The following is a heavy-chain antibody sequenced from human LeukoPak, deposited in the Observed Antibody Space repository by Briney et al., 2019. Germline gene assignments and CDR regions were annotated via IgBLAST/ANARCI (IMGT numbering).Heavy chain of an antibody. J-gene: IGHJ6*02. CDR1: GSTFSSYG. V-gene: IGHV3-33*01. D-gene: IGHD4-17*01. Sequence: GGSLRLSCAASGSTFSSYGMHWVRQAPGKGLEWVAVIWYDGSNKYYADSVKGRFTISRDNSKNTMYLQMNSLRAEDTAVYYCARAVTTASYYYYGMDVWGQGTTVTVSS. CDR2: IWYDGSNK. CDR3: ARAVTTASYYYYGMDV.